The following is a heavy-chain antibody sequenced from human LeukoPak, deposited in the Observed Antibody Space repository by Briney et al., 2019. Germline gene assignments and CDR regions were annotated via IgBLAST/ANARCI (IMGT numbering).Heavy chain of an antibody. V-gene: IGHV3-7*01. J-gene: IGHJ6*03. Sequence: GGSLRLSCAASGFTFSSYWMSWVRQAPGKGLELVANIKQDGSEKYYVDSVKGRFTISRDNAKNSLYLQMSSLRAEDTAVYYCARSGRGVDSFYFYMDVWGKGTTVTVSS. CDR3: ARSGRGVDSFYFYMDV. CDR2: IKQDGSEK. CDR1: GFTFSSYW. D-gene: IGHD3-10*01.